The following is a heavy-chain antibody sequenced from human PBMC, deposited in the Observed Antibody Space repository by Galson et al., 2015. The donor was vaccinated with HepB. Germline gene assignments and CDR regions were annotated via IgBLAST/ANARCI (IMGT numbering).Heavy chain of an antibody. CDR1: GFAFDTHA. CDR2: IRSKANNYAT. V-gene: IGHV3-73*01. D-gene: IGHD6-13*01. J-gene: IGHJ4*02. Sequence: SLRLSCAASGFAFDTHAMSWVRQASGKGPEWVGRIRSKANNYATSYVPSLKGRFTISRDDSKKMAYLHMKSLKTEDTAVYYCTRLGDVSGYSSRWGQGTLVTVSS. CDR3: TRLGDVSGYSSR.